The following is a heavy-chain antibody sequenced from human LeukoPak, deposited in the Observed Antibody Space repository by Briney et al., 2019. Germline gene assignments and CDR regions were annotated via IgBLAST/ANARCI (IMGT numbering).Heavy chain of an antibody. J-gene: IGHJ1*01. V-gene: IGHV1-18*01. CDR1: GYTFTSYG. D-gene: IGHD6-13*01. CDR2: ISAYNGNT. CDR3: ARTLPRGIAAAGTDFQH. Sequence: RASVKVSCKASGYTFTSYGISWVRQAPGQGLEWMGWISAYNGNTNYAQKLQGRVTMTTDTSTSTAYMELRSLRSDDTAVYHCARTLPRGIAAAGTDFQHWGQGTLVTVSS.